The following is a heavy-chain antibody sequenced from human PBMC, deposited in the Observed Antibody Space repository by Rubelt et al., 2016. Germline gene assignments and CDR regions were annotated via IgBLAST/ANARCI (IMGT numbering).Heavy chain of an antibody. CDR1: GGSMSSGSYS. V-gene: IGHV4-30-2*01. Sequence: QLQLQESGSGLVKSSQTLSLTCVVSGGSMSSGSYSWSWIRQPPGKGLEWVGYIYHGGSTHYHPSLKSRLTLSVDGSKNQCSRKLSSGTAADTAVDYCARQIERYSASEGFDYWGQGTLVTVSS. J-gene: IGHJ4*02. CDR3: ARQIERYSASEGFDY. D-gene: IGHD1-1*01. CDR2: IYHGGST.